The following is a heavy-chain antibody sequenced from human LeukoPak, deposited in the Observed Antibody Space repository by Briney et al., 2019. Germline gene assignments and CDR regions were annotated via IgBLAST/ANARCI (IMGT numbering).Heavy chain of an antibody. CDR1: GGSISNYY. Sequence: PPETLSLTCTVSGGSISNYYWSWIRQPAGKGLEWIGRIYTTGSTSYNPSLKSRVTMSVDTSKNQFSLKLRSVTAADTAVYYCARDEPRQLDYFDYWGQGTLVTVSS. V-gene: IGHV4-4*07. D-gene: IGHD1-14*01. CDR3: ARDEPRQLDYFDY. CDR2: IYTTGST. J-gene: IGHJ4*02.